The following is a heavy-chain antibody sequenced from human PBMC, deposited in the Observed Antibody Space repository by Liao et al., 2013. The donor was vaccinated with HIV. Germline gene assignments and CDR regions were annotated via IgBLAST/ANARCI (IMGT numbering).Heavy chain of an antibody. CDR1: GDSISTYY. V-gene: IGHV4-4*07. CDR3: ARDPSFWSGPAY. Sequence: QVQLQESGPGLVKPSETLSLTCXVSGDSISTYYWSWIRQPAGKGLEWIGRIYASGTTNYNPSLQSRVTMSVDTSKNQFSLKLSSVTAADTAVYYCARDPSFWSGPAYWGQGTLVTVSS. CDR2: IYASGTT. J-gene: IGHJ4*02. D-gene: IGHD3-3*01.